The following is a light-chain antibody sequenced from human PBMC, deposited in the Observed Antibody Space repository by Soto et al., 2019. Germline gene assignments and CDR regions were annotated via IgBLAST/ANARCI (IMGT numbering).Light chain of an antibody. V-gene: IGLV2-8*01. J-gene: IGLJ2*01. CDR1: SSDVGGYNY. Sequence: QSVLTQPPSASGSPGQSVTISCTGSSSDVGGYNYVSWYQHHPGKAPKLMIYEVNKRPSGVPDRFSGSKSGNTASLTVSGLQAEDEADYDCSSYAGSNSLVFGGGTKLTVL. CDR3: SSYAGSNSLV. CDR2: EVN.